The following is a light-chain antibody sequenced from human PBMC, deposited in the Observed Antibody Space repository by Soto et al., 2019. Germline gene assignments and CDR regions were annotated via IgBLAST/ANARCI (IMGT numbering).Light chain of an antibody. CDR3: QQYHNWLPIT. CDR2: GAS. V-gene: IGKV3-15*01. CDR1: VSVRTD. J-gene: IGKJ5*01. Sequence: EIVMTVSSATLSTSPGQRANLYCMASVSVRTDLALYQQKPGQAPRLLIYGASTRAAGVPVRFSGSGSGSEFTLTIDTLQSEDFAVYYCQQYHNWLPITFGQGTRLEIK.